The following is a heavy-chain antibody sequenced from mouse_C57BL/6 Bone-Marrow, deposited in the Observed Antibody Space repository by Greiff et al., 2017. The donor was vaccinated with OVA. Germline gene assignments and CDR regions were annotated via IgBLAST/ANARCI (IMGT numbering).Heavy chain of an antibody. V-gene: IGHV5-12*01. Sequence: EVMLVESGGGLVQPGGSLKLSCAASGFTFSDYYMYWVRQTPEKRLEWVAYISNGGGSTYYPDTVKGRFTISRDNAKNTLYLQMSRLKSEDTAMCYCARQEESEGFAYWGQGTLVTVSA. CDR2: ISNGGGST. CDR3: ARQEESEGFAY. J-gene: IGHJ3*01. CDR1: GFTFSDYY.